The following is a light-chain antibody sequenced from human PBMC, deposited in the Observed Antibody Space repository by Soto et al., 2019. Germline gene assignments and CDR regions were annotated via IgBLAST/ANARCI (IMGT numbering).Light chain of an antibody. V-gene: IGKV3-20*01. CDR1: QTVTRSY. J-gene: IGKJ1*01. CDR2: GAS. CDR3: QHYNSYSEA. Sequence: EIVLTQTPSTLSLSPGERATLSCRVSQTVTRSYLAWYQQKPGQAPRLLIYGASTRATGIPARFSGSGSGSQFTLTISSLQPDDFATYYCQHYNSYSEAFGQGTIVDIK.